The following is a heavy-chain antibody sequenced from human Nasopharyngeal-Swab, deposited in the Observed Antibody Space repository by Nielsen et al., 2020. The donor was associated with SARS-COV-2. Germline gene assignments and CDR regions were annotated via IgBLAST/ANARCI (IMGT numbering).Heavy chain of an antibody. CDR2: IKSKSDGGTT. Sequence: LSLTCAASGFTFTNAWMGWVRQAPGKGLGWVGRIKSKSDGGTTDYAAPVKGRFSISRDDSRNTIYVQMNTLQTEDTAVYYCTTDRGITERPLFDFWGQGTLVTVSS. CDR3: TTDRGITERPLFDF. J-gene: IGHJ4*02. CDR1: GFTFTNAW. V-gene: IGHV3-15*01. D-gene: IGHD1-14*01.